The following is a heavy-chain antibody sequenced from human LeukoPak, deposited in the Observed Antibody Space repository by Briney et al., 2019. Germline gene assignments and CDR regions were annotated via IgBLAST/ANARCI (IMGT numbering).Heavy chain of an antibody. CDR1: GFTFSSYW. V-gene: IGHV3-7*05. CDR3: ARGYDFWSGYAPYYFDY. D-gene: IGHD3-3*01. CDR2: IKQDGSEK. Sequence: GGSLRLSCAASGFTFSSYWMSWVRQAPGKGLEWVANIKQDGSEKYYVDSVKGRFTISRDNAKNSLYLQMNSLRAEDTAVYYCARGYDFWSGYAPYYFDYWGRGTLVTVSS. J-gene: IGHJ4*02.